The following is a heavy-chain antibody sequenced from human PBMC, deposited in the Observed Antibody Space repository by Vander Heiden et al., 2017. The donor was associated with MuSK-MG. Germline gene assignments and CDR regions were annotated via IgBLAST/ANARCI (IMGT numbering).Heavy chain of an antibody. CDR2: ILYDGSNK. J-gene: IGHJ4*02. CDR1: GFTFSSYV. CDR3: ARSRRSGGSYYFDY. D-gene: IGHD1-26*01. V-gene: IGHV3-30*04. Sequence: QVQLVASGGGVVQPGRSLRLSCAASGFTFSSYVMHWVRQAPGKGLEWVAVILYDGSNKYYADSVKGRFTISRDNSKNTLYLQMNSLRAEDTAVYYCARSRRSGGSYYFDYWGQGTLVTVSS.